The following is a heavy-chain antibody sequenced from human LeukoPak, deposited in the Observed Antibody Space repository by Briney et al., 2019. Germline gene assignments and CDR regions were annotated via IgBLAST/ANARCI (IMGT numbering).Heavy chain of an antibody. CDR2: ISGSGGST. CDR1: GFTFSSYA. D-gene: IGHD6-19*01. CDR3: AKDSTYSSGWYGS. J-gene: IGHJ5*02. V-gene: IGHV3-23*01. Sequence: GGSLRLSCAASGFTFSSYAMSWVRQAPGKGLEWVSAISGSGGSTYYADSVKGRLTISRDNSKNTLYLQMNSLRAEDTAVYYCAKDSTYSSGWYGSWGQGTLVTVSS.